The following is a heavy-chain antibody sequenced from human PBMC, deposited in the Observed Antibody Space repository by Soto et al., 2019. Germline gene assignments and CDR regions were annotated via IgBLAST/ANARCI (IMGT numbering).Heavy chain of an antibody. CDR2: ISHSGSTT. J-gene: IGHJ6*02. V-gene: IGHV3-11*01. CDR1: VFPFNEDY. Sequence: GSLRLSCSASVFPFNEDYMSWVRQVPGKGLEWVSYISHSGSTTDYADSVKGRFTISRDNVNNSLFLQMNSLRADDTAVYYCARDFGMDGWGHGITVTVSS. CDR3: ARDFGMDG.